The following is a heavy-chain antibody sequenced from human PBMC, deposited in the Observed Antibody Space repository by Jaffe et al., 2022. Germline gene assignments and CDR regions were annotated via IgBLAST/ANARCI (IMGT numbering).Heavy chain of an antibody. CDR3: SRSYDFLIGPEGWFDP. J-gene: IGHJ5*02. CDR2: IRSQAYGGTK. CDR1: GFQFGDYV. V-gene: IGHV3-49*03. D-gene: IGHD3-3*01. Sequence: EVRLVESGGGLVQPGRSLRLSCAASGFQFGDYVMSWFRQAPGKGLEWISFIRSQAYGGTKDYAASVKGRFTISRDDSKSIAYLQMNSLKTEDTAVYYCSRSYDFLIGPEGWFDPWGQGTLVTVSS.